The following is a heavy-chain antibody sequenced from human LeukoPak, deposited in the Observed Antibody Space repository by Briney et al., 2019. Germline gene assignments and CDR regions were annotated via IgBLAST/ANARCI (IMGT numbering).Heavy chain of an antibody. J-gene: IGHJ4*02. V-gene: IGHV3-7*01. D-gene: IGHD3-3*01. CDR2: IKQDGSEK. CDR3: ARDPSATFWSGYPYYFDN. CDR1: GFTFRTYW. Sequence: GGSLRLSCAASGFTFRTYWMSWVRQAPGKGLEWVANIKQDGSEKYYVDSVKGRFTISGDNAKNSLYLQMKSLRAEDTAVYYCARDPSATFWSGYPYYFDNWGQGTLVTVSS.